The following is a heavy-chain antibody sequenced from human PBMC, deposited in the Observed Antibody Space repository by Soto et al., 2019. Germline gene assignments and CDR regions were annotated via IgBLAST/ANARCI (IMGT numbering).Heavy chain of an antibody. CDR2: ISDSGVTT. Sequence: PGGSLRLSCVASGFLFDTSAMNWVRQAPGKGLEWVSGISDSGVTTYYAGSVRGRFTISRDNSKNTLFLHVDSLRADDTAIYYCAKEEIGDEAYFDYWGDGILVTVSS. V-gene: IGHV3-23*01. CDR3: AKEEIGDEAYFDY. CDR1: GFLFDTSA. J-gene: IGHJ4*01.